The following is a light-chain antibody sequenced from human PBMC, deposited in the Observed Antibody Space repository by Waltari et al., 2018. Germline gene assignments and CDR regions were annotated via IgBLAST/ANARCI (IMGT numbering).Light chain of an antibody. V-gene: IGLV7-43*01. CDR1: TGPVASAHY. CDR3: LLHFGGDQLV. Sequence: QTVVTQEPSLTVSPGGKVTLTCASSTGPVASAHYPSWFQQMPGQAPRALIFSSTNKYSWTPARFSGSLLGGKAALTLSSVQPEDEADYYCLLHFGGDQLVFGGGTRLTVL. J-gene: IGLJ3*02. CDR2: SST.